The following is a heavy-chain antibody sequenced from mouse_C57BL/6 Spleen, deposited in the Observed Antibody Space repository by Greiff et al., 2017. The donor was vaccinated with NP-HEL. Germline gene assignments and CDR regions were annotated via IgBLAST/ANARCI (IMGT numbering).Heavy chain of an antibody. D-gene: IGHD1-1*01. J-gene: IGHJ3*01. V-gene: IGHV1-9*01. CDR3: ARSDYVTQFAY. CDR2: ILPGSGST. Sequence: VQLQQSGAELMKPGASVKLSCKATGYTFTGYWIEWVKQRPGHGLEWIGEILPGSGSTNYNAKFKGKATFTADTSSNTAYMQLSSLTTDDSAIYYCARSDYVTQFAYWGQGTLVTVSA. CDR1: GYTFTGYW.